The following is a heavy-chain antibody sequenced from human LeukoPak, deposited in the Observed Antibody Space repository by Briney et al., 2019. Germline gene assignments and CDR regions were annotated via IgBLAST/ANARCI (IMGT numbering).Heavy chain of an antibody. V-gene: IGHV1-8*01. D-gene: IGHD2-2*02. CDR2: MNPNSGNT. Sequence: GASVKVSCKTSGYSFTSFDVNWVRQATGQGIEWMGWMNPNSGNTGYAQRFLGRVTMTRDTSISTAYMELSNLTSDDTAVYYCARGTPYCSSASCYNYWGQGTLLTVSS. J-gene: IGHJ4*02. CDR3: ARGTPYCSSASCYNY. CDR1: GYSFTSFD.